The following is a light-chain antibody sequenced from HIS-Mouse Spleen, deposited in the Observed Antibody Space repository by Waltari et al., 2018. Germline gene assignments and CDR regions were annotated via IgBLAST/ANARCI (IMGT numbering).Light chain of an antibody. CDR3: CSYAGSYTLV. Sequence: QSALTQPRPVSGAPGQSVTIPCTGPRSSSGGITYVSWYQQHPGKAPTLMIYDVTKRPSGVPDRFSGSKSGNTASLTISGLQAEDEADYYCCSYAGSYTLVFGGGTKLTVL. V-gene: IGLV2-11*01. CDR1: RSSSGGITY. CDR2: DVT. J-gene: IGLJ2*01.